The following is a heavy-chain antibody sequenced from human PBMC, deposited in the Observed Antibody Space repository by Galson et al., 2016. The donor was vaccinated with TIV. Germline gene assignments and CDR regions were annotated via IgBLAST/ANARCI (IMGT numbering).Heavy chain of an antibody. J-gene: IGHJ3*02. CDR2: INDSGRT. Sequence: ETLSLTCAVYGGSFTGYYWSWMRQAPGKGLEWIGEINDSGRTNYNPSLKSRVTIALDTSKNQFSLKLTSETAADTALYFCAREGGDVILPSAIRRLNAFDIWGQGTVVTVSS. D-gene: IGHD2-2*02. CDR3: AREGGDVILPSAIRRLNAFDI. CDR1: GGSFTGYY. V-gene: IGHV4-34*01.